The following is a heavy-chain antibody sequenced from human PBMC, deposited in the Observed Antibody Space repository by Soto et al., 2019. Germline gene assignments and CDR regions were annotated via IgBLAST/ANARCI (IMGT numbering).Heavy chain of an antibody. CDR1: GFTFSSYS. J-gene: IGHJ4*02. CDR2: ISSSSSYI. Sequence: EVQLVESGGGLVKPGGSLRLSCAASGFTFSSYSMNWVRQAPGKGLEWVSSISSSSSYIYYADSVKGRFTISRDNAKNSLYLQMNSLRAEDTAVYYCARDGSSGYYSLYYFDYWGQGPLVTVSS. V-gene: IGHV3-21*01. CDR3: ARDGSSGYYSLYYFDY. D-gene: IGHD3-22*01.